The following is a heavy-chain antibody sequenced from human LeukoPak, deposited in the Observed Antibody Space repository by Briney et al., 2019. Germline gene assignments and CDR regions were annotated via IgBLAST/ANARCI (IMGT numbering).Heavy chain of an antibody. CDR3: ASESSSSYYLSY. J-gene: IGHJ4*02. D-gene: IGHD3-22*01. Sequence: GGSLRLSCAASGFTVSSNYMSWVRQAPGKGLEWVSVIYSGGRTYYADSVKGRFTISRDNSKNTLYLQMNSLRAEDTAVYYCASESSSSYYLSYWGQGTLVTVSS. CDR1: GFTVSSNY. CDR2: IYSGGRT. V-gene: IGHV3-66*01.